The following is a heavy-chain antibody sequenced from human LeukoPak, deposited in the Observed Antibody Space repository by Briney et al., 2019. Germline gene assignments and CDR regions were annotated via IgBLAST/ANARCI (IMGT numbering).Heavy chain of an antibody. CDR2: INPYNGHT. V-gene: IGHV1-18*01. J-gene: IGHJ4*02. D-gene: IGHD3-22*01. Sequence: GASVKVSCKASGYTFTTNGISWVRQAPGQGLEWRGWINPYNGHTDYAQKFQGRVTMTTVTSTTTAYMELRSLRSDDTAVYYCARDKHYYDNSDPKYHFDYWGQGTLVTVSS. CDR1: GYTFTTNG. CDR3: ARDKHYYDNSDPKYHFDY.